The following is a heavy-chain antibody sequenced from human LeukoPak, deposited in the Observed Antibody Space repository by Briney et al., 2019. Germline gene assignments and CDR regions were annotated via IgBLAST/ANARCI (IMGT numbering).Heavy chain of an antibody. CDR2: IKENGREK. CDR3: ARDLVGASYY. CDR1: GFTFSVYW. Sequence: GGSLRLSCAASGFTFSVYWMSWVRQAPGKGLERVADIKENGREKYYADSVKGRFTISRDNAKNSLYLEMNSLRAEDTAVYFCARDLVGASYYWGQGTLVTVSS. V-gene: IGHV3-7*01. D-gene: IGHD1-26*01. J-gene: IGHJ4*02.